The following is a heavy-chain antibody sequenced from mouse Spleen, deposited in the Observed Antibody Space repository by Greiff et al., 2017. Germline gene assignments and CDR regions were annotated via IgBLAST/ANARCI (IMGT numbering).Heavy chain of an antibody. CDR3: ARSGPPYYYAMDY. CDR1: GYSFTGYY. V-gene: IGHV1-31*01. Sequence: VQLQQSGPELVKPGASVKISCKASGYSFTGYYMHWVKQSHVKSLEWIGRINPYNGATSYNQNFKDKASLTVDKSSSTAYMELHSLTSEDSAVYYCARSGPPYYYAMDYWGQGTSVTVSS. CDR2: INPYNGAT. J-gene: IGHJ4*01.